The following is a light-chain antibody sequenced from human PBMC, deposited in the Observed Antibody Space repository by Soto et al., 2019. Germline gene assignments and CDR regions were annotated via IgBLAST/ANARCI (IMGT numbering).Light chain of an antibody. CDR1: SSDIGAYNY. J-gene: IGLJ3*02. Sequence: QSALTQPASVSGSPGQSITISCTGTSSDIGAYNYVSWYQQHPGKAPKLLIYGLTNRPSGVSNRFSGSKSANTASLTISGLQDEDDADYYCSSYTTSLTLVFGGGTKLTVL. CDR3: SSYTTSLTLV. CDR2: GLT. V-gene: IGLV2-14*01.